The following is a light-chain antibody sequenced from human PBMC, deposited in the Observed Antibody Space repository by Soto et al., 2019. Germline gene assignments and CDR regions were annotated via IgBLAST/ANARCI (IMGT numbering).Light chain of an antibody. V-gene: IGLV1-44*01. CDR1: RSNIGSNS. Sequence: QSVLTHPPSASGTPGQRVTISCSGSRSNIGSNSVNWYRQLPGTAPKLLIYTNDQRPAGVPDRFSGSKSGTSASLAISGLQSEDEADYYCAAWDDSLNAYVFGTGTKVTV. CDR3: AAWDDSLNAYV. CDR2: TND. J-gene: IGLJ1*01.